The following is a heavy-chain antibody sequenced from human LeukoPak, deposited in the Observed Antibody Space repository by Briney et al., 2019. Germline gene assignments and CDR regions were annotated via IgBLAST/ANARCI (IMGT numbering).Heavy chain of an antibody. V-gene: IGHV3-30*02. CDR2: IRFDGSDR. D-gene: IGHD3-22*01. CDR3: AKAGAMILQHYFDY. Sequence: PGGSLRLSCAASGFSFSNYGMHWVRQAPGKGLEWVAFIRFDGSDRYYTDPVKGRFTLYRDISRNTLYLQMNSLRADDTAVYYCAKAGAMILQHYFDYWGQGTLVTVSS. CDR1: GFSFSNYG. J-gene: IGHJ4*02.